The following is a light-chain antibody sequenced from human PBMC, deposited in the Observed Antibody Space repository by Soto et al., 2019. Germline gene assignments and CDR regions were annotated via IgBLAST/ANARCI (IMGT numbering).Light chain of an antibody. CDR1: SSDVGAYNF. CDR2: EVR. Sequence: QSALTQPASVSGSPGQAISIYCTGTSSDVGAYNFVSWYQQHPGKAPKLMIYEVRNRPSGVSNRFSGSKSCNTASLTISGLQAEDEADYYCSSYTSSSTLVFGSGTKLTVL. J-gene: IGLJ1*01. CDR3: SSYTSSSTLV. V-gene: IGLV2-14*01.